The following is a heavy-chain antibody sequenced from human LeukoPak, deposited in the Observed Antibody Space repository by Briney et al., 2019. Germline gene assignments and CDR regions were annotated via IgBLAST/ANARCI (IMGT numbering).Heavy chain of an antibody. D-gene: IGHD5-18*01. CDR3: GNSFGWIRLWLNFDY. J-gene: IGHJ4*02. V-gene: IGHV3-23*01. CDR1: GFTFSSYA. Sequence: GGSLRLSCAASGFTFSSYAMSWVRQAPGKGLEWVSAISGSGGSTYYADSVKGRFTISRDNSKNTLYLQMNSLRAEDTAVYYCGNSFGWIRLWLNFDYWGQGTLVTVSS. CDR2: ISGSGGST.